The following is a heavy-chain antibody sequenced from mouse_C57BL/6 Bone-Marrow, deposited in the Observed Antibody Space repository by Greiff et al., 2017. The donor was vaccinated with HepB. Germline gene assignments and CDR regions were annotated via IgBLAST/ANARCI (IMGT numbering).Heavy chain of an antibody. CDR1: GYTFTTYP. D-gene: IGHD2-3*01. CDR3: ARGRLYDGYFSYAMDY. J-gene: IGHJ4*01. V-gene: IGHV1-47*01. Sequence: VQLQESGAELVKPGASVKMSCKASGYTFTTYPIEWMKQNHGKSLEWIGNFHPYNDDTKYNEKFKGKATLTVEKSSSTVYLELSRLTSDDSAVYYCARGRLYDGYFSYAMDYWGQGTSVTVSS. CDR2: FHPYNDDT.